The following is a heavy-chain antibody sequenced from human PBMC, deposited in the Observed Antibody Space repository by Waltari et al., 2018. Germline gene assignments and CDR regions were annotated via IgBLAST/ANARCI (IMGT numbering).Heavy chain of an antibody. CDR2: ISSSSSYI. J-gene: IGHJ4*02. Sequence: EVQLVESGGGLVKPGGSLRLSCAASGFTFSSYSMNWVRQAPGKGLEWVSSISSSSSYIYYADSVKGRFTISRDNSKNTLYLQMNSLRAEDTAVYYCASDSGYESTLINPYFDYWGQGTLVTVSS. D-gene: IGHD5-12*01. CDR3: ASDSGYESTLINPYFDY. CDR1: GFTFSSYS. V-gene: IGHV3-21*01.